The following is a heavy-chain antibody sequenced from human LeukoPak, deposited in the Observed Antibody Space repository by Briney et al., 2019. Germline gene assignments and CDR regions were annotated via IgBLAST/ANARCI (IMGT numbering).Heavy chain of an antibody. D-gene: IGHD6-19*01. CDR3: ARSTSGWSDFLDY. V-gene: IGHV4-59*01. Sequence: PSETQSLTCTVSSGSISSYYLSWIRQPPGKGLEWIGYIYYSGSTNYNPSLKSRVTISVDTSKNQFSLKLNSVTAADTAVYYCARSTSGWSDFLDYWGQGTLVTVSS. CDR1: SGSISSYY. CDR2: IYYSGST. J-gene: IGHJ4*02.